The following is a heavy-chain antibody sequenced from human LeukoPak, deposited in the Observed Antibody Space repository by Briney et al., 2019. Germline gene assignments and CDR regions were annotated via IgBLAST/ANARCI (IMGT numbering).Heavy chain of an antibody. D-gene: IGHD3-3*01. CDR3: ARGLWSAHRREYYFDS. V-gene: IGHV1-3*01. CDR1: GYTFTNYA. Sequence: ASVKVSCEASGYTFTNYAVNWLRQAPGQRLEWMGWINAGNGDTKFSQNYQARVTITRDASASTAYMELSSLTSEDTAVYFCARGLWSAHRREYYFDSWGQGTLVTVSS. J-gene: IGHJ4*02. CDR2: INAGNGDT.